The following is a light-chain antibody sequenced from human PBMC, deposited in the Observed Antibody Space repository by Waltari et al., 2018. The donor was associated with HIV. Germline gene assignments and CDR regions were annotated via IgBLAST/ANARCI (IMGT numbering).Light chain of an antibody. J-gene: IGLJ2*01. Sequence: HSVLTQAPSVSGAPGQRVPISCSGSSSTIGAGYDVPWYQQRPGTAPKLLIYGDTSRPAEVPDRFSGAKSGTSAALVITGLRPEEEAEYYCQSFDSSLSSSVVFGGGTKLTVL. CDR3: QSFDSSLSSSVV. V-gene: IGLV1-40*01. CDR1: SSTIGAGYD. CDR2: GDT.